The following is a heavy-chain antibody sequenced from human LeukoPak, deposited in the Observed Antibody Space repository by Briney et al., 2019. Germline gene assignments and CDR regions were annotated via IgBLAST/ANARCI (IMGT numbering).Heavy chain of an antibody. CDR2: IYYSGST. J-gene: IGHJ4*02. CDR3: ARMGSSGWSGY. Sequence: PLETLSLTCTVSGGSISSSSYYWGWIRQPPGKGLEWIGSIYYSGSTYYNPSLKSRVTISVDTSKNQFSLKLSSVTAADTAVYYCARMGSSGWSGYWGQGTLVTVSS. D-gene: IGHD6-19*01. CDR1: GGSISSSSYY. V-gene: IGHV4-39*07.